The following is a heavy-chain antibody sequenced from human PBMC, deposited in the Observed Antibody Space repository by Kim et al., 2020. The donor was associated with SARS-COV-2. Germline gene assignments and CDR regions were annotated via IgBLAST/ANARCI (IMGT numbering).Heavy chain of an antibody. J-gene: IGHJ3*02. D-gene: IGHD6-19*01. CDR2: INQNSGGT. CDR3: ARDGYSGGGDAFDI. Sequence: ASVKVSCKASGYTFTGYYMHWVGQAPGQGREWMGRINQNSGGTNYAQKFQGRVTMTRDTSISTAYMELSRLRSDDTAVYYCARDGYSGGGDAFDIWGQGTIVTVS. CDR1: GYTFTGYY. V-gene: IGHV1-2*06.